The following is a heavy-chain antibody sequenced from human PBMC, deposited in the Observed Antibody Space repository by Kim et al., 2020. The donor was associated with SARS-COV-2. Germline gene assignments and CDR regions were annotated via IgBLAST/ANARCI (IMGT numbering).Heavy chain of an antibody. V-gene: IGHV4-39*01. Sequence: SETLSLTCTVSGGSISSSSYYWGWIRQPPGKGLEWIGSIYYSGSTYYNPSLKSRVTISVDTSKNQFSLKLSSVTAADTAVYYCARQGDCGGDCYPNWFDPWGQGTLVTVSS. CDR3: ARQGDCGGDCYPNWFDP. D-gene: IGHD2-21*02. CDR2: IYYSGST. CDR1: GGSISSSSYY. J-gene: IGHJ5*02.